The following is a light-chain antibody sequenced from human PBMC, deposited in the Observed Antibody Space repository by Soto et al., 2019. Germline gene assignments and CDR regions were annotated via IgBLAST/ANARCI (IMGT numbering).Light chain of an antibody. Sequence: EIVLAQSPRTLYLSPGERATLSCSASQSVTNSCLAWYQQKPGQAPRLLIYGASRRATGIPDRFTGSGSGTDFTLTISRLEPEDFAVYYCQQYVSSPWAFGQGTKVDI. V-gene: IGKV3-20*01. CDR3: QQYVSSPWA. CDR2: GAS. CDR1: QSVTNSC. J-gene: IGKJ1*01.